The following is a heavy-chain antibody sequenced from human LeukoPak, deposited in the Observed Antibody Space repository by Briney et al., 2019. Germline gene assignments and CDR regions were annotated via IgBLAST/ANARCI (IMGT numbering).Heavy chain of an antibody. J-gene: IGHJ4*02. Sequence: GGSLRLPSAASGFTFSSYSMNWVRQAPGKGLEWVSSISSSSSYIYYADSVKGRFTISRDNAKNSLYLQMNSLRAEDTAVYYCARVGTAMVRLYYFDYWGQGTLVTVSS. CDR3: ARVGTAMVRLYYFDY. CDR1: GFTFSSYS. D-gene: IGHD5-18*01. V-gene: IGHV3-21*01. CDR2: ISSSSSYI.